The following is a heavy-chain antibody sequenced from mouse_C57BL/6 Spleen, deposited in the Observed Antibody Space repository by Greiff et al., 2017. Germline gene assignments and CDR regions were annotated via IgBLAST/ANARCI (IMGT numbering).Heavy chain of an antibody. CDR1: GFTFSSYA. CDR2: ISDGGSYT. V-gene: IGHV5-4*01. J-gene: IGHJ2*01. Sequence: EVKVGESGGGLVKPGGSLKLSCAASGFTFSSYAMSWVRQTPEKRLEWVATISDGGSYTYYPDNVKGRFTISRDNAKNNLYLQMSHLKSEDTAMYYCARDNYDYEDYWGQGTTLTVSS. D-gene: IGHD2-4*01. CDR3: ARDNYDYEDY.